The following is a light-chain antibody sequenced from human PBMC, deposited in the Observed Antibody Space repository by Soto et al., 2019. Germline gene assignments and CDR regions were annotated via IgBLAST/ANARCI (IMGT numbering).Light chain of an antibody. CDR3: QQYDTYPWT. CDR2: AAS. V-gene: IGKV1-5*01. CDR1: QSVSGW. J-gene: IGKJ1*01. Sequence: DIQMTQSPSTLSAAVGDRLIITCRASQSVSGWLAWYQQKPGKAPNLLIYAASNLGSGVPSRFSGSGSGTEFALTISRLQPDDFTTYYCQQYDTYPWTFGQGTKVEIK.